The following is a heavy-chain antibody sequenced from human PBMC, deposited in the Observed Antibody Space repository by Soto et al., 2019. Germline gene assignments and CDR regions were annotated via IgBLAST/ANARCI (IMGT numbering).Heavy chain of an antibody. Sequence: GSLRLSCAASVFTFSSYAMSWVRQAPGKGLEWVSAISGSGGSTYYADSVKGRFTISRDNSKNTLYPQMNSLRAEDTAVYYCAKVVWYYDILTGYYSDGMDVWGQGTTVTVSS. D-gene: IGHD3-9*01. J-gene: IGHJ6*02. CDR3: AKVVWYYDILTGYYSDGMDV. CDR1: VFTFSSYA. CDR2: ISGSGGST. V-gene: IGHV3-23*01.